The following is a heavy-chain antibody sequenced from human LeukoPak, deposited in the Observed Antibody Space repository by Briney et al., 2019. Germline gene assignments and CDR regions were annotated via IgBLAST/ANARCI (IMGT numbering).Heavy chain of an antibody. V-gene: IGHV4-31*03. Sequence: PSQTLSLTCTVSGGSISSGGYYWSWIRQHPGKGLEWIGYIYYSGSTYYNPSLKSRVTISVDTSKNQFSLKLSSVTAADTAVYYCARRARRSWENWFDPWGQGTLVTVSS. CDR2: IYYSGST. D-gene: IGHD1-26*01. J-gene: IGHJ5*02. CDR3: ARRARRSWENWFDP. CDR1: GGSISSGGYY.